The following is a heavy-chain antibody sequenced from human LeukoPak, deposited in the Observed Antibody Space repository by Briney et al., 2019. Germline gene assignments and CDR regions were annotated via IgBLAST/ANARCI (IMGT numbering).Heavy chain of an antibody. CDR2: IYYSGST. Sequence: SETLSLTCTVSGGSISSGGYYWSWIRQHPGKGLEWIGYIYYSGSTYYNPSLKSRVTISVDTSKNQFSLKLSSVTAADTAVYYCARHSQVRGVITLFDYWGQGTLVTVSS. J-gene: IGHJ4*02. V-gene: IGHV4-31*03. CDR1: GGSISSGGYY. CDR3: ARHSQVRGVITLFDY. D-gene: IGHD3-10*01.